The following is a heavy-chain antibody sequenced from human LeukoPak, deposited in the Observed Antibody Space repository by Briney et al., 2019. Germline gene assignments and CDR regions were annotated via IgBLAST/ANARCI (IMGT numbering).Heavy chain of an antibody. D-gene: IGHD5-24*01. Sequence: GGSLRLSCAASGFTFSSYEMNWVRQAPGKGLEWVSYISSSGSTIYYADSVKGRFTISRDNAKNSLYLQMNGLRAEDTAVYYCARTTRWLQLPHYYYYYYMDVWGKGTTVTISS. J-gene: IGHJ6*03. CDR1: GFTFSSYE. CDR3: ARTTRWLQLPHYYYYYYMDV. V-gene: IGHV3-48*03. CDR2: ISSSGSTI.